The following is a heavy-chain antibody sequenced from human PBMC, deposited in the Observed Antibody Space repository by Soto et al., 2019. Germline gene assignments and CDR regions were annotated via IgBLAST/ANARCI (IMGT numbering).Heavy chain of an antibody. CDR1: GGTFSSYA. Sequence: ASVKVSCKASGGTFSSYAISWVRQAPGQGLEWMGGIIPIFGTANYAQKFQGRVTITADESTSTAYMELSSLRSEDTAVYYCSVATIDAFDIWGQGTMVTVSS. V-gene: IGHV1-69*13. CDR3: SVATIDAFDI. D-gene: IGHD5-12*01. CDR2: IIPIFGTA. J-gene: IGHJ3*02.